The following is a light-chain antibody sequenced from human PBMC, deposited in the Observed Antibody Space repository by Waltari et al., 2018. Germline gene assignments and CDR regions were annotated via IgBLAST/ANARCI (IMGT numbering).Light chain of an antibody. V-gene: IGKV3-20*01. Sequence: EIVLTQSTGTLSLSPGERATLPCRASQSVSSNYLVWYQQKPGQAPRLLIYGASSRATGIPDRFSGSGSGTDFTLTISRLEPEDFAVYYCQQYGSSPPYTFGQGTKLEIK. CDR2: GAS. CDR3: QQYGSSPPYT. CDR1: QSVSSNY. J-gene: IGKJ2*01.